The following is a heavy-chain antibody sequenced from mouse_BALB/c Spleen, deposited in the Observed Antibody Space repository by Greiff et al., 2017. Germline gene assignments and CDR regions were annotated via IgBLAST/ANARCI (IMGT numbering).Heavy chain of an antibody. V-gene: IGHV3-2*02. CDR2: ISYSGST. D-gene: IGHD1-1*01. Sequence: EVKLMESGPGLVKPSQSLSLTCTVTGYSITSDYAWNWIRQFPGNKLEWMGYISYSGSTSYNPSLKSRISITRDTSKNQFFLQLNSVTTEDTATYYCARITTVVALYWYFDVWGAGTTVTVSS. J-gene: IGHJ1*01. CDR1: GYSITSDYA. CDR3: ARITTVVALYWYFDV.